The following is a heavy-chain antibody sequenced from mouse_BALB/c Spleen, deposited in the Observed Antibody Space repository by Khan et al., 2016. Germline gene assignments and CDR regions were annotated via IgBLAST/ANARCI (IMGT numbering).Heavy chain of an antibody. CDR3: ANYYDYDGGFAY. CDR2: IWGDGST. Sequence: VQLVESGAGLVAPSQSLSITCTVSGFSLTGFSVNWVRQPPGKGLEWLGVIWGDGSTDYNSALKSRLSFSKDDSKSQVFLKMNSLQTDDTARYCCANYYDYDGGFAYWGQGTLVTVSA. V-gene: IGHV2-6-7*01. CDR1: GFSLTGFS. D-gene: IGHD2-4*01. J-gene: IGHJ3*01.